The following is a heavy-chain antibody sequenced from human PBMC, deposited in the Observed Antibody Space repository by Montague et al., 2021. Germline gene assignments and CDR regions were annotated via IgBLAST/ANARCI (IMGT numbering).Heavy chain of an antibody. J-gene: IGHJ6*02. CDR2: INGDGSST. CDR3: ARDLGHCAGGSCGV. V-gene: IGHV3-74*01. CDR1: GFTFSSYW. Sequence: SLRLSCAASGFTFSSYWMGWVRQAPGKGLVCVSRINGDGSSTNYADSAKGRFTISRDNAKNTLYLQMNNLRAEDTAVYYCARDLGHCAGGSCGVWGQGTTVTVSS. D-gene: IGHD2-15*01.